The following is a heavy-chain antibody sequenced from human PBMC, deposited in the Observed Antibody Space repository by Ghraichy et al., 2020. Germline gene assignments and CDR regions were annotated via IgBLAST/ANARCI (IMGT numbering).Heavy chain of an antibody. D-gene: IGHD2-15*01. CDR3: AHSGRFYYYMDV. Sequence: SCTVSGGSISSSSYYWGWIRQPPGKGLEWIGSIYYSGSTSYNPSLKSRVNISVDTSKNQFSLKLSSVTAADTAVYYCAHSGRFYYYMDVWGKGTTVTVSS. V-gene: IGHV4-39*01. CDR2: IYYSGST. J-gene: IGHJ6*03. CDR1: GGSISSSSYY.